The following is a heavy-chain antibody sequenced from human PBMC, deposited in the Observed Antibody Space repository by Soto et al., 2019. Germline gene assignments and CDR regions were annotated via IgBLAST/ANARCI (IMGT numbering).Heavy chain of an antibody. CDR1: VYSFTSYW. CDR3: ATDENTDY. V-gene: IGHV5-10-1*01. Sequence: GESRKISCKGSVYSFTSYWNSWVRQMPGKGLEWMARIDPSDSYTNYSPSFQGHVTISADKSISTAYLQWSSLKASDTAMYYCATDENTDYWGQGTLVTVSS. D-gene: IGHD2-2*02. J-gene: IGHJ4*02. CDR2: IDPSDSYT.